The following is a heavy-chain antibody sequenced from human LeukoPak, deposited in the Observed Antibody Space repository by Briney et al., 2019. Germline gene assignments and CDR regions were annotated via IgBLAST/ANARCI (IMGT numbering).Heavy chain of an antibody. CDR3: ARYYGRIQLWLDPSPSCDY. CDR1: GYTFTGYY. J-gene: IGHJ4*02. D-gene: IGHD5-18*01. V-gene: IGHV1-2*02. CDR2: INPNSGGT. Sequence: ASVKVSCKASGYTFTGYYMHWVRQAPGPGLEWMGWINPNSGGTNYAQKLQGRVTMTRETSISTAYMELSRLRSDDTAVYYCARYYGRIQLWLDPSPSCDYWGQGTLVTVSS.